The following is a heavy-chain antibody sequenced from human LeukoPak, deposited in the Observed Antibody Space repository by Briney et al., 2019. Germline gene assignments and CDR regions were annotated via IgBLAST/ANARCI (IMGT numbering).Heavy chain of an antibody. V-gene: IGHV1-2*02. CDR2: INPNSGGT. CDR3: ATRVDGFTNYFDL. Sequence: GASVKVSCKAPGYSFTDYAFTEYYLNWVRQAPGQGLEWMGWINPNSGGTTYPQKFQGRVTMTIDTSISTAYMELSSLRSGDTAVYYCATRVDGFTNYFDLWGQGTLVTVSS. J-gene: IGHJ4*02. D-gene: IGHD5-24*01. CDR1: GYSFTDYAFTEYY.